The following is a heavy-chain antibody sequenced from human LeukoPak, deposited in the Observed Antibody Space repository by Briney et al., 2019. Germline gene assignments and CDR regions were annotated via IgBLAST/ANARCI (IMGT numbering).Heavy chain of an antibody. Sequence: GGSLRLSCAPSGFTFEDYAMNWVRQAPGKGLEWVGLITSKAYGGTTELAASVKGRFSISRDESKPIAYLQMNSLKIEDTGVYFCNREVERGGSSWGGDFWGQGTQVTVSS. D-gene: IGHD1-26*01. V-gene: IGHV3-49*04. J-gene: IGHJ4*02. CDR3: NREVERGGSSWGGDF. CDR2: ITSKAYGGTT. CDR1: GFTFEDYA.